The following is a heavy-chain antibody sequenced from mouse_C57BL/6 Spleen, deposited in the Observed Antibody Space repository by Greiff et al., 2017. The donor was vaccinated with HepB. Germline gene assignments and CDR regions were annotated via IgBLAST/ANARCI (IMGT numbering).Heavy chain of an antibody. CDR1: GFTFSSYG. Sequence: EVQRVESGGDLVKPGGSLKLSCAASGFTFSSYGMSWVRQTPDKRLEWVATISSGGSYTYYPDSVKGRFTISRDNAKNTLYLQMSSLKSEDTAMYYCARRDGPGAMDYWGQGTSVTVSS. V-gene: IGHV5-6*01. D-gene: IGHD2-3*01. CDR2: ISSGGSYT. CDR3: ARRDGPGAMDY. J-gene: IGHJ4*01.